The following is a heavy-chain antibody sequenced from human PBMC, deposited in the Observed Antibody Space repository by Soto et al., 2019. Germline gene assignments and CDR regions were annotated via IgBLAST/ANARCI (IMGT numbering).Heavy chain of an antibody. CDR2: ISASESST. V-gene: IGHV3-23*01. Sequence: EVQLLESGGGLVQPGGSLRLSCAASGFIFSHYAMTWVRQAPGKGLEWVSTISASESSTYYADSVKGRFTVSRDNSRNTLYLQMNSLRAEDTAVYYCAKKYSYGSGTYLFHFDYWGQGTRVTVSS. CDR3: AKKYSYGSGTYLFHFDY. CDR1: GFIFSHYA. J-gene: IGHJ4*02. D-gene: IGHD3-10*01.